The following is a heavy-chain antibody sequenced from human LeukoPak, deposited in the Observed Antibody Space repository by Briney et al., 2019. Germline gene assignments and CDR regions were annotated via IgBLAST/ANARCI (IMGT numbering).Heavy chain of an antibody. V-gene: IGHV3-48*01. D-gene: IGHD6-13*01. CDR3: ARGAPMWGSSWGY. J-gene: IGHJ4*02. Sequence: PGGSLRLSCAASRFTFSSYSMNWVRQAPGKGLEWVSYISSSSSTIYYADSVKGRFTISRDNAKNSLYLQTNSLRAEDTAVYYCARGAPMWGSSWGYWGQGTLVTVSS. CDR1: RFTFSSYS. CDR2: ISSSSSTI.